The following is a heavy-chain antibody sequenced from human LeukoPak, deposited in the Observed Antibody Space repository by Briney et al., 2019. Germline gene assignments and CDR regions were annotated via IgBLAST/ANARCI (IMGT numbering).Heavy chain of an antibody. Sequence: PGGSLRLSCAASGFTFSSYSMNWVRQAPGKGLEWVSYISNSHSPIYYADSVKGRFTISRDNAKNSLYLQMNSLRVEDTAVYYCAREIGYSYYWYFDLWGRGTLVTVSS. V-gene: IGHV3-48*01. CDR1: GFTFSSYS. CDR3: AREIGYSYYWYFDL. J-gene: IGHJ2*01. CDR2: ISNSHSPI. D-gene: IGHD2-15*01.